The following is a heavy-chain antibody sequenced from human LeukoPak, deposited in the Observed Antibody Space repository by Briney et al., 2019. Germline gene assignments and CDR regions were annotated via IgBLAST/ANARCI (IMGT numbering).Heavy chain of an antibody. J-gene: IGHJ4*02. CDR1: GDSLSSSY. CDR2: IYTSGYT. V-gene: IGHV4-4*07. D-gene: IGHD3-22*01. CDR3: ARAPLYHYDSSGYLFDY. Sequence: SSETLSLTCTVSGDSLSSSYWSWVRQPAGKGLEWIGRIYTSGYTNYNPSLKGRVTISVDTSKNQFSLKLSSVTAADTAIYYCARAPLYHYDSSGYLFDYWGQGTLVTVSS.